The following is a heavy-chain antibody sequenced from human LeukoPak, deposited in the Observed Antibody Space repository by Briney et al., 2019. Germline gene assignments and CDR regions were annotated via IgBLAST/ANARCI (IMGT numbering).Heavy chain of an antibody. Sequence: SETLSLTCAVYGGSFSGYYWSWIRQPPGKGLEWIGEINHSGSTNYNPSLKSRVTISVDTSKNQFSLKLSSVTAADTAVYYCARTSRGVNPFRYGTFPSITPTQYYYYGMDVWGQGTTVTVSS. CDR3: ARTSRGVNPFRYGTFPSITPTQYYYYGMDV. J-gene: IGHJ6*02. CDR2: INHSGST. V-gene: IGHV4-34*01. CDR1: GGSFSGYY. D-gene: IGHD1-7*01.